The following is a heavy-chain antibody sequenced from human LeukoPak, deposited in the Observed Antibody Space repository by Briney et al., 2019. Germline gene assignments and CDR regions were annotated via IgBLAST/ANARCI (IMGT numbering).Heavy chain of an antibody. J-gene: IGHJ5*02. Sequence: GGSLRLSCAASGFTFDDYAMHWVRQAPGKGLEWVSGISWNSGSIGYADSVKGRFTISRDNAKNSLYLQMNSLRAEDTALYYCAKDGQLDGLSPWFDPWGQGTLVTVSS. V-gene: IGHV3-9*01. CDR3: AKDGQLDGLSPWFDP. CDR2: ISWNSGSI. D-gene: IGHD3-16*02. CDR1: GFTFDDYA.